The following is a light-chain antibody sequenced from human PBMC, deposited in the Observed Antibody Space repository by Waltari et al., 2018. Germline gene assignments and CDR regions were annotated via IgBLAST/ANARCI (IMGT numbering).Light chain of an antibody. Sequence: DVQLTQSPSTLSASVGDRVTITCRASPSISSWLAWYQKKPGQAPQVLIYKAATLQSGVPSRFSGSGSGTEFTLTIDSLQPDDVATYYCLQYSNYSWTFGQGTKVEIK. V-gene: IGKV1-5*03. J-gene: IGKJ1*01. CDR1: PSISSW. CDR3: LQYSNYSWT. CDR2: KAA.